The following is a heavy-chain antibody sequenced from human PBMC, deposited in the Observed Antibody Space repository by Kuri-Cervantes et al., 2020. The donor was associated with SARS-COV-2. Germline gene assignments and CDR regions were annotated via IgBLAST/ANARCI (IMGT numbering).Heavy chain of an antibody. CDR1: GFTFSTYS. J-gene: IGHJ4*02. D-gene: IGHD3-22*01. Sequence: LTCAASGFTFSTYSMHWVRQAPGKGLECVAFIWYVEDNKYYADSVKGRFTISRDNSKNTLYLQMNTLRAEDTAVYYCGSGLLPHYWGQGTLVTVS. V-gene: IGHV3-33*01. CDR2: IWYVEDNK. CDR3: GSGLLPHY.